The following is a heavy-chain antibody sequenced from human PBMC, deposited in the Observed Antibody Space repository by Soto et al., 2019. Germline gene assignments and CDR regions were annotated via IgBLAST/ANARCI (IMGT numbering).Heavy chain of an antibody. Sequence: SETLPLTCTVSGGSISRYDWSWSRQPPGKGLEWIGYIYSSGSTNYNPSLTSRVTISVDTSKNQFSLKLSSVTAADTAVYYCARQEMNLDSSGRSTTWFDPWGQGTLVTVSS. V-gene: IGHV4-59*08. J-gene: IGHJ5*02. CDR2: IYSSGST. CDR3: ARQEMNLDSSGRSTTWFDP. CDR1: GGSISRYD. D-gene: IGHD3-22*01.